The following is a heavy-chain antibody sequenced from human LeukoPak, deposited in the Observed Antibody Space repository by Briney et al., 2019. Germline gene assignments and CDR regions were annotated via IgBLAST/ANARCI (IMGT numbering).Heavy chain of an antibody. CDR3: ARMGPYDSSGYPRSFDY. Sequence: GASVKLSCKASGYTFTSYYVHWVRQAPGQGLEWMGWINPNSGGTNYAQKFQGRVTMTRDTSISAAYMELSRLRSDDTAVYYCARMGPYDSSGYPRSFDYWGQGTLVTVSS. CDR2: INPNSGGT. D-gene: IGHD3-22*01. V-gene: IGHV1-2*02. J-gene: IGHJ4*02. CDR1: GYTFTSYY.